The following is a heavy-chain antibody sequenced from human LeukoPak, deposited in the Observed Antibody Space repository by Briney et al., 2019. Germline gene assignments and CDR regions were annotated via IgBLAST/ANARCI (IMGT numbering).Heavy chain of an antibody. J-gene: IGHJ4*02. CDR1: GGSISSYY. CDR3: ARKVGYSGYDY. CDR2: IYYSGST. V-gene: IGHV4-59*01. D-gene: IGHD5-12*01. Sequence: SETLSLTRTVSGGSISSYYWSWIRQPPGKGLEWIGYIYYSGSTNYNPSLKSRVTISVDTSKNQFSLKLSSVTAADTAVYYCARKVGYSGYDYWGQGTLVTVSS.